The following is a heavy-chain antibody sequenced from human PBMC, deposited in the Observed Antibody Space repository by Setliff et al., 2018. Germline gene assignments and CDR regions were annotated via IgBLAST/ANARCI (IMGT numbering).Heavy chain of an antibody. J-gene: IGHJ4*02. CDR1: GFTFDDYA. Sequence: PGGSLRLSCAASGFTFDDYAMHWVRQAPGKGLEWVSGISWNSSYIYYADSVKGRFTISRDNAKNSLYLQMNSLRAEDTAVYYCARVLSRGYWGQGTLVTVSS. V-gene: IGHV3-9*01. CDR2: ISWNSSYI. CDR3: ARVLSRGY.